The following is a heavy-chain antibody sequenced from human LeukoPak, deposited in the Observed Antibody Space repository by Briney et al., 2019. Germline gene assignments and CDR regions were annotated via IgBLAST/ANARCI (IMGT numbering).Heavy chain of an antibody. CDR3: ARGTIVNGDYVIWVWFDP. J-gene: IGHJ5*02. V-gene: IGHV1-2*02. CDR1: GYTFTGYY. CDR2: INPNSGGT. Sequence: ASVEVSCKASGYTFTGYYMHWVRQAPGQGLEWMGWINPNSGGTNYAQKFRGRVTMTRDTSICTAYMELSRLRSDDTAVYYCARGTIVNGDYVIWVWFDPWGQGTLVTVSS. D-gene: IGHD4-17*01.